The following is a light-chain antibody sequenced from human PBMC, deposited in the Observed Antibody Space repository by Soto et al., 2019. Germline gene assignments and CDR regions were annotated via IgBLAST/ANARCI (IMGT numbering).Light chain of an antibody. CDR2: GAS. Sequence: EVVMTQSPATLSVSPGERATLSCRASQSVNIYLAWYQQKPGQAPRLLIFGASSRATGIPARFSGSGSGTEFNLTISSLQSEDFAVYFCQQYDDWLRLTFGGGTKVGI. J-gene: IGKJ4*01. CDR1: QSVNIY. CDR3: QQYDDWLRLT. V-gene: IGKV3D-15*01.